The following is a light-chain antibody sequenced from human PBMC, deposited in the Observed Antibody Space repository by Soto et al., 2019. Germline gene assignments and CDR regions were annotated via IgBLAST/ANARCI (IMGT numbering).Light chain of an antibody. CDR1: QAFSSGC. CDR2: GSA. Sequence: EFVLTQSPGTLSLSPGERATLSCRASQAFSSGCLAWYQHKPGPAPGLLIYGSATRSTHIADRFSGRGCGTDFTLTISRLEPEDFAVYYCQQYGSSPPSSTFGQGTRLEIK. V-gene: IGKV3-20*01. J-gene: IGKJ5*01. CDR3: QQYGSSPPSST.